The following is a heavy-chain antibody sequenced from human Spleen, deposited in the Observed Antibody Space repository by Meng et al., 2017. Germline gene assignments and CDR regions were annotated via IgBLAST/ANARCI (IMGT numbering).Heavy chain of an antibody. CDR2: ISGSGGST. D-gene: IGHD3-22*01. Sequence: GESLKISCAASGFTFSSYWMHWVRQAPGKGLVWVSAISGSGGSTYYADSVKGRFTISRDNSKNTLYLQMNSLRAEDTAVYYCAKDRGTDYYDSSGYYPDAFDIWGQGTMVTVSS. CDR1: GFTFSSYW. J-gene: IGHJ3*02. V-gene: IGHV3-23*01. CDR3: AKDRGTDYYDSSGYYPDAFDI.